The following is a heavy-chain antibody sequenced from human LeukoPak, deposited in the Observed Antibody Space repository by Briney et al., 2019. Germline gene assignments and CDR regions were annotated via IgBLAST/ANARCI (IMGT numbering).Heavy chain of an antibody. J-gene: IGHJ1*01. CDR1: GFTFSSYG. V-gene: IGHV3-23*01. Sequence: GRSLRLSCAASGFTFSSYGMSWVRQAPGKGLEWVSAISGSGGSTYYADSVKGRFTISRDNSKNTLYLQMNSLRAEDTAVYYCAKSPALLWFGEFQNWGQGTLVTVSS. CDR2: ISGSGGST. D-gene: IGHD3-10*01. CDR3: AKSPALLWFGEFQN.